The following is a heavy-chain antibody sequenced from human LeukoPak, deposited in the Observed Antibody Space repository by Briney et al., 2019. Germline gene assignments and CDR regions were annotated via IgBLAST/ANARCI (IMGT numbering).Heavy chain of an antibody. D-gene: IGHD6-13*01. CDR1: GLSFSDHW. CDR2: IKQEGSVK. Sequence: GGSLRLSCAASGLSFSDHWMTWVRHPPGKGLEWVATIKQEGSVKYYLDSVKGRFTISRDNAKNSLYLQMNSLRAEDTAVCYCARENIRSSSWTLGGKYYFDYWGQGTLVTVSS. CDR3: ARENIRSSSWTLGGKYYFDY. J-gene: IGHJ4*02. V-gene: IGHV3-7*01.